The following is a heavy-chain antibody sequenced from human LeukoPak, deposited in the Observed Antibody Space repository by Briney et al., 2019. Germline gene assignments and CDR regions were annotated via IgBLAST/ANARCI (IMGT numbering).Heavy chain of an antibody. V-gene: IGHV4-39*01. J-gene: IGHJ3*02. CDR1: GVSISSSSYY. D-gene: IGHD3-22*01. Sequence: SETLSLTCTVSGVSISSSSYYWGWIRQPPGKGLEWIGSIYYSGSTYYNPSLKSRVTISVDTSKNQFSLKLSSVTAADTAVYYCARGYDSSGMPAFDIWGQGTMVTVSS. CDR3: ARGYDSSGMPAFDI. CDR2: IYYSGST.